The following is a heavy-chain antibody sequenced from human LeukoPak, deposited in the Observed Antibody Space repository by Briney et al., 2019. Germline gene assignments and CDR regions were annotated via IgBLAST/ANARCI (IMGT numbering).Heavy chain of an antibody. V-gene: IGHV1-69*13. Sequence: GASVKVSCKASGGTFSSYAISWVRQAPGQGLEWMGGIITIFGTANYAQKFQGRVTITADESTSTAYMELSSLRSEDTAVYYCARDGRDLHYYDSSGYYYNYWGQGTLVTVSS. CDR3: ARDGRDLHYYDSSGYYYNY. CDR1: GGTFSSYA. J-gene: IGHJ4*02. D-gene: IGHD3-22*01. CDR2: IITIFGTA.